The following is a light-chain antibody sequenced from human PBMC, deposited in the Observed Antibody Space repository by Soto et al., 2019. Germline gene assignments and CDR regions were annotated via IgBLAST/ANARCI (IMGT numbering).Light chain of an antibody. J-gene: IGKJ4*01. Sequence: DTQMTQSPSSLSASVGDRVTITCQASRDISRYLNWYQQKPGKAPNLLIYDASNLETGVPSRFSGSGSGTHYTFTISRLQPEDIGTYYWQQSDNFPLTFGGGTKVEI. CDR3: QQSDNFPLT. V-gene: IGKV1-33*01. CDR1: RDISRY. CDR2: DAS.